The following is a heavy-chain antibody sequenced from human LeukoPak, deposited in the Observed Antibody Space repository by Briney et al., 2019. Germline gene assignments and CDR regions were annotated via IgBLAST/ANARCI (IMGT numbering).Heavy chain of an antibody. CDR1: GGSISSYY. V-gene: IGHV4-59*01. Sequence: SETLSLTCTVSGGSISSYYWSWIRQPPGKGLEWIGYIYYSGSTNYNPSLKSRVTISVDTSKNQFSLKLSSVTAADTAVYYCARGPPYYDILTGFYFDYWGQGTLVTVSS. D-gene: IGHD3-9*01. CDR3: ARGPPYYDILTGFYFDY. CDR2: IYYSGST. J-gene: IGHJ4*02.